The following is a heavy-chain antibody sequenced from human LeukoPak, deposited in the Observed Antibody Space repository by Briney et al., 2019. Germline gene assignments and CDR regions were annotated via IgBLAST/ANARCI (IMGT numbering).Heavy chain of an antibody. J-gene: IGHJ3*02. CDR1: RFSSSSYA. D-gene: IGHD6-13*01. CDR3: AKEIAAGGADAFDI. CDR2: INNSGGTT. Sequence: GGSLRLSCAASRFSSSSYAMSWVRQDPGKGLEWVSTINNSGGTTYYADSVKGRFTISRDNSKNTLYLQMNSLRAEDTALYYCAKEIAAGGADAFDIWGQGTMVTVSS. V-gene: IGHV3-23*01.